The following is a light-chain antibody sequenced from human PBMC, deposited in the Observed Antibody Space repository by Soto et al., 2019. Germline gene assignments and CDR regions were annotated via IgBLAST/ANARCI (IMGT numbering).Light chain of an antibody. Sequence: DIQMTQSPSSQSASVGDRVTITCQASQGISNYLNWYQQQPGKAPKLLIYDASNLETGVPSRFSGSGSGTDFTFTISSLQPEDIATYYCQQYDNLFTFGPGTKVDIK. CDR3: QQYDNLFT. V-gene: IGKV1-33*01. CDR1: QGISNY. J-gene: IGKJ3*01. CDR2: DAS.